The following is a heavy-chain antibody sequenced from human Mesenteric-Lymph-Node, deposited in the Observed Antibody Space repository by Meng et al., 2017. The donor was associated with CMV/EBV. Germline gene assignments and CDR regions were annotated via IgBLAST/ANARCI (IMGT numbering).Heavy chain of an antibody. CDR1: GFTFSSYW. CDR2: INSDGSST. CDR3: ARGLEPPEAWFDP. J-gene: IGHJ5*02. D-gene: IGHD1-1*01. Sequence: GGSLRLSCAASGFTFSSYWMHWVRQAPGKGLVWVSRINSDGSSTSYADSVKGRFTISRDKAKNTLYLQMNSLRAEDTAVYYSARGLEPPEAWFDPWGQGTLVTVSS. V-gene: IGHV3-74*01.